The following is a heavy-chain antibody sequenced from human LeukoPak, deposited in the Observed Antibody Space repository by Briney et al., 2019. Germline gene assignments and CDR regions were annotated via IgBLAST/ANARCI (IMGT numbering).Heavy chain of an antibody. V-gene: IGHV4-4*02. J-gene: IGHJ4*02. Sequence: SGTLSLTCAVSGGSISSSNWWSWVRQPPGKGPEWIGSIYYSGNTYYNASLKSQVSISIDTSKNQFSLRLTSVTAADTAVYYCARQTGSGLFILPGGQGTLVTVSS. CDR2: IYYSGNT. CDR1: GGSISSSNW. CDR3: ARQTGSGLFILP. D-gene: IGHD3/OR15-3a*01.